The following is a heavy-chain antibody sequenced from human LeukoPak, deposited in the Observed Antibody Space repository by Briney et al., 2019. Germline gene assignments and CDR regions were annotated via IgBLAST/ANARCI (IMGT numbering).Heavy chain of an antibody. V-gene: IGHV4-39*01. CDR3: ARLSSSWSSVASDY. CDR1: GGSISSSSYY. CDR2: IYYSGST. Sequence: SETLSLTCTVSGGSISSSSYYWGWIRQPPGKGLEWIGSIYYSGSTYYNPSLKSRVTISVDTSKNQFSLKLSSVTAAGTAVYYCARLSSSWSSVASDYWGQGTLVTVSS. J-gene: IGHJ4*02. D-gene: IGHD6-13*01.